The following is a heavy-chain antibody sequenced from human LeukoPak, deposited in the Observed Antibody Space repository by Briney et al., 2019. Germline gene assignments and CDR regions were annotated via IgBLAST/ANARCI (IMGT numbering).Heavy chain of an antibody. CDR2: IYYSGST. CDR1: GGSISSSSYY. V-gene: IGHV4-39*02. J-gene: IGHJ4*02. Sequence: SETLSLTCTVSGGSISSSSYYWGWIRQPPGKGLEWIGSIYYSGSTYYNPSLKSRVTISVDTSKNHFSLKLSSVTAADTAVYYCARDNRSSWYYFDYWGQGILVTVSS. D-gene: IGHD6-13*01. CDR3: ARDNRSSWYYFDY.